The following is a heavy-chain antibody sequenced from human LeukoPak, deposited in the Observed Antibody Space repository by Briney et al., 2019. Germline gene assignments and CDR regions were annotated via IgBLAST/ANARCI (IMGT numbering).Heavy chain of an antibody. CDR2: ISYDGSNK. J-gene: IGHJ3*02. CDR1: GFTFSSYA. Sequence: PAGGSLRLSCAASGFTFSSYAMHWVRQAPGKGLEWVAVISYDGSNKYYADSVKGRFTISRDNSKNTLYLQMNSLRAEDTAVYYCARASLSAFDIWGQGTMVTVSS. V-gene: IGHV3-30-3*01. CDR3: ARASLSAFDI.